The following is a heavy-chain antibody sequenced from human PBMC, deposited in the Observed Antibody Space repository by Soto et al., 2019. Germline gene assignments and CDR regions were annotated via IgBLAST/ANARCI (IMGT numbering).Heavy chain of an antibody. Sequence: QVQLVQSGAEVKKPGASVKVSCKASGYTFTSYGISWVRQAPGQGLEWMGWISAYNGNTNYAQKLQGRVTMTTDTSASTGYMELRSLRSDDTAVYYCAGEVLLWFGESYGMDVWGQGTTVTVSS. D-gene: IGHD3-10*01. CDR1: GYTFTSYG. CDR3: AGEVLLWFGESYGMDV. CDR2: ISAYNGNT. V-gene: IGHV1-18*04. J-gene: IGHJ6*02.